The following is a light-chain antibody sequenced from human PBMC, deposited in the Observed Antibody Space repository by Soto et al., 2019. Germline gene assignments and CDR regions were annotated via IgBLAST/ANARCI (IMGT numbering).Light chain of an antibody. Sequence: QSVLTQPASVSGSPGQSITISCTGTSSDVGSYNLVSWYQQHPGKAPKLMIYEGSKRPSGVSNRFSGSKSGNTASLTISGLQAEDEADYYCCSYAGSFYVFGTGTKLPVL. J-gene: IGLJ1*01. CDR2: EGS. V-gene: IGLV2-23*01. CDR3: CSYAGSFYV. CDR1: SSDVGSYNL.